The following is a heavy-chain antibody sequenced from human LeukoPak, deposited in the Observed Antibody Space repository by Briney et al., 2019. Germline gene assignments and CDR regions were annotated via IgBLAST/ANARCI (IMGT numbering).Heavy chain of an antibody. CDR3: ARASTMSGNRFDY. CDR1: GFTFSSYA. V-gene: IGHV3-23*01. D-gene: IGHD1-14*01. Sequence: GGSLRLSCAASGFTFSSYAMSWVRQAPGKGLEWVSAISGSGGSTYYADSVKGRFTISRDNSKNTLYLQMNSLRAEDTAVYYCARASTMSGNRFDYWGQGTLVTVSS. CDR2: ISGSGGST. J-gene: IGHJ4*02.